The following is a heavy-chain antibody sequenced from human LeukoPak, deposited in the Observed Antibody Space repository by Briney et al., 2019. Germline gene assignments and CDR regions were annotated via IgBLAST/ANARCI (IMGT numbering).Heavy chain of an antibody. J-gene: IGHJ4*02. Sequence: ASVMVSCKASGYTFTSYGISWVRQAPGQGLEWMGWISAYNGNTNYAQKLQGRVTMTTDTSTSTAYMELRSLRSDDTAVYYCARENTARVPPIRWGRGTLVSVSS. CDR3: ARENTARVPPIR. CDR1: GYTFTSYG. D-gene: IGHD5-18*01. V-gene: IGHV1-18*01. CDR2: ISAYNGNT.